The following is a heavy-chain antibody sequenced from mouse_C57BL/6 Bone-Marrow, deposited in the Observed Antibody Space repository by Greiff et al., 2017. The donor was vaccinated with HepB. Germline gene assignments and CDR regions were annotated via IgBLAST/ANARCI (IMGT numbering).Heavy chain of an antibody. CDR3: ANSYGYDEDWFAY. J-gene: IGHJ3*01. V-gene: IGHV1-26*01. Sequence: EVQLQQSGPELVKPGASVKISCKASGYTFTDYYMNWVKQSHGKSLEWIGDINPNNGGTSYNQKFKGKATLTVDKSSSTAYMELRSLTSEDSAVYYCANSYGYDEDWFAYWGQGTLVTVSA. CDR2: INPNNGGT. D-gene: IGHD2-2*01. CDR1: GYTFTDYY.